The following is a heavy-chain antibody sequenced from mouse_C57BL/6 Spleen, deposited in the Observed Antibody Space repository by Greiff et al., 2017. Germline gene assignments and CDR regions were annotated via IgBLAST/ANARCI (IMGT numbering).Heavy chain of an antibody. D-gene: IGHD2-1*01. J-gene: IGHJ4*01. CDR2: IDPSDSYT. V-gene: IGHV1-59*01. CDR3: AKVTGRYYAKDY. CDR1: GYTFTSYW. Sequence: VQLQQPGAELVRPGTSVKLSCKASGYTFTSYWMHWVKQRPGQGLEWIGVIDPSDSYTNYNQKFKGKATLTVDTSSSTAYMQLSSLTSEDSAVYYCAKVTGRYYAKDYWGQGTSVTVSA.